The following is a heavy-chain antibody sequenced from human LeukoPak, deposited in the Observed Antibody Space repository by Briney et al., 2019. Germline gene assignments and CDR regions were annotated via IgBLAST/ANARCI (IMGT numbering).Heavy chain of an antibody. CDR2: INHSGST. CDR1: GGSFSGYY. CDR3: ARGRGVRGVYFDY. J-gene: IGHJ4*02. Sequence: NPSETLSLTCAVYGGSFSGYYWSWIRQPPGKGLGWIGEINHSGSTNYNPSLKSRVTISVDTSKNQFSLRLSSVTAADTAVYYCARGRGVRGVYFDYWGQGTLVTVSS. V-gene: IGHV4-34*01. D-gene: IGHD3-10*01.